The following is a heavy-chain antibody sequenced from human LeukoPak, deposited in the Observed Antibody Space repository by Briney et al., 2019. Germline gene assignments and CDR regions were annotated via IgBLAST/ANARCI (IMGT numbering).Heavy chain of an antibody. CDR1: GYTFSAYY. V-gene: IGHV1-2*06. CDR3: ARDRNTNYRFDF. J-gene: IGHJ4*02. Sequence: ASVKVSCKTSGYTFSAYYIHWVRQAPGQGLEWMGRINPSSGGTTYARKFQGRVTMTRDTSVSTAYMEVNSLKSDDTAVYYCARDRNTNYRFDFWGQGTLVSVSS. CDR2: INPSSGGT. D-gene: IGHD4-11*01.